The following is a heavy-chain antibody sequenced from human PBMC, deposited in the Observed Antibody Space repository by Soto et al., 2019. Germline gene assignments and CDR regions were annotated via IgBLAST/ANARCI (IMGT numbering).Heavy chain of an antibody. CDR2: IYYSGRS. CDR3: ARQRTTVVTQAYFDH. CDR1: GGSITSSSYY. D-gene: IGHD4-17*01. V-gene: IGHV4-39*01. J-gene: IGHJ4*02. Sequence: SETLSLTCTVSGGSITSSSYYWGWIRQPPGKGLEWIGGIYYSGRSYYNPSLKSRVTMSVDTSKTQFSLTLNSVTAADAAVYYCARQRTTVVTQAYFDHWGQGTLVTVSS.